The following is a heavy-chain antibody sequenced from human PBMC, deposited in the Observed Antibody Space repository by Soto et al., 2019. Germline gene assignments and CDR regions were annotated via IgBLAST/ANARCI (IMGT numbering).Heavy chain of an antibody. CDR3: AHPRGYGVFDAYDI. D-gene: IGHD4-17*01. Sequence: GGSLRLSCAASGFTFNTYAMSWVRQAPGKGLEWVSAISASYSTYYADSVKGRFTISRDNSMNALYLQMNSLRIEDTAVYYCAHPRGYGVFDAYDIWGQGTMVTVSS. J-gene: IGHJ3*02. CDR2: ISASYST. V-gene: IGHV3-23*01. CDR1: GFTFNTYA.